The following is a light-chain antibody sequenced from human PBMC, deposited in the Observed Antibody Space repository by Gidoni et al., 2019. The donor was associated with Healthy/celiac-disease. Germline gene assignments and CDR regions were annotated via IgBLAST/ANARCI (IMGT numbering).Light chain of an antibody. Sequence: QSALTQPASVSGSTGQSITISCTGTSSDVGGYNYVSWYQQHPDKAPKLMIYEVSNRPSGVSNRFSGSKSGNTASLTISGLQAEDEADYYCSSYTSSSTPYVFGTGTKVTVL. CDR3: SSYTSSSTPYV. J-gene: IGLJ1*01. V-gene: IGLV2-14*01. CDR2: EVS. CDR1: SSDVGGYNY.